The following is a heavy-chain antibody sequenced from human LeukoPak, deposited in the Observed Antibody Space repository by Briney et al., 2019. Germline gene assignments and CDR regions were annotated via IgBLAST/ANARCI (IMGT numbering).Heavy chain of an antibody. Sequence: GASVKVSCKASGYTFTAYYIHWVRQAPGRGLEWMAFINPNSGDTYSAPQFQGRVTMTRDTSISTASMELSWLSSDDTAVYYCATGVATAFTYWGQGTLVTVPS. CDR3: ATGVATAFTY. CDR2: INPNSGDT. D-gene: IGHD5-18*01. J-gene: IGHJ4*02. CDR1: GYTFTAYY. V-gene: IGHV1-2*02.